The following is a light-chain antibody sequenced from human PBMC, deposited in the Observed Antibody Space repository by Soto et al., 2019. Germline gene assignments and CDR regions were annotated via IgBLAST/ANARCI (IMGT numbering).Light chain of an antibody. J-gene: IGLJ3*02. Sequence: SVLTQPPSVSGAPGQRVTISCTGSSSNIGAGYDVHWYQQLPGTAPKLLIYGNSNRPSGVPDRFSGAKSGTSASLAITGHQAEDEADYYCQSYDSSLSGWVFGGGTKVTVL. CDR1: SSNIGAGYD. V-gene: IGLV1-40*01. CDR3: QSYDSSLSGWV. CDR2: GNS.